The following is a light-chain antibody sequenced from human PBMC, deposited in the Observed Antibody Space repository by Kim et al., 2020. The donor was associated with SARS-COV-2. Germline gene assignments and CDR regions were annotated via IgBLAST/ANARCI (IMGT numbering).Light chain of an antibody. CDR2: DAS. V-gene: IGKV1-5*01. Sequence: DIQMTQSPSTLSASVGDRVTITCRASESISSWLAWYQQKPGKAPELLVYDASTFKSGVPSRFSGRGSGAEFSLTIRNLRPGDFATYYCQQYFCPSPRTFGQGTKVDIK. CDR1: ESISSW. J-gene: IGKJ1*01. CDR3: QQYFCPSPRT.